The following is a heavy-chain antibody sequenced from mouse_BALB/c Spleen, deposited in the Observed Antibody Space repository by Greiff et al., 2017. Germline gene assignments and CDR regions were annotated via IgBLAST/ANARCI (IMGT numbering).Heavy chain of an antibody. CDR2: ISYSGST. V-gene: IGHV3-8*02. Sequence: VQLKESGPSLVKPSQTLSLTCSVTGDSITSGYWNWIRKFPGNKLEYMGYISYSGSTYYNPSLKSRISITRDTSKNQYYLQLNSVTTEDTATYYCARSYDYVYYYAMDYWGQGTSVTVSS. CDR3: ARSYDYVYYYAMDY. D-gene: IGHD2-4*01. J-gene: IGHJ4*01. CDR1: GDSITSGY.